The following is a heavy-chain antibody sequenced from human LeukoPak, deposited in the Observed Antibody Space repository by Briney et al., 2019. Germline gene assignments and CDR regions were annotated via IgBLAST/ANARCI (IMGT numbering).Heavy chain of an antibody. J-gene: IGHJ4*02. CDR3: ARGSGYSSNLDY. V-gene: IGHV4-59*01. CDR2: IYYSGST. Sequence: KSSETLSLTCTVSGGSISSYYWAWIRQPPGKGLEWIGYIYYSGSTSYNPSLKSRVTISIDTSKNQFSLKLSSVTAADTAVYYCARGSGYSSNLDYWGQGTLVTVSS. CDR1: GGSISSYY. D-gene: IGHD3-3*01.